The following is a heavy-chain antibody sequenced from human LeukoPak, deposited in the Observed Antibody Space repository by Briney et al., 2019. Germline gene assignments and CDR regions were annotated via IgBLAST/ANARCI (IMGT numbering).Heavy chain of an antibody. V-gene: IGHV1-69*06. CDR2: IIPIFGTA. CDR1: GYTFSSYG. CDR3: ARLTESVGATVN. J-gene: IGHJ4*02. D-gene: IGHD1-26*01. Sequence: ASVKVSCKASGYTFSSYGISWVRQAPGQGLEWVGGIIPIFGTANYAQKFQGRVTITADKSTSTAYMELSSLRSEDTAVYYCARLTESVGATVNWGQGTLVTVSS.